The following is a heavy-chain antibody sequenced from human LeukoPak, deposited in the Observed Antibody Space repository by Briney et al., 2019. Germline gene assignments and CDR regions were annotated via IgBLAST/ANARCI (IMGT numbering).Heavy chain of an antibody. CDR1: GFTFSIYS. Sequence: PGGSLGLSCAASGFTFSIYSMHWVRQAPGKGLEYVSAISGNGGSTYYANSLKGRFTISRDNSKNTLYLQMGSLRAEDMAVYYCAREPRSKSPLDYWGQGTLVTVSS. CDR2: ISGNGGST. CDR3: AREPRSKSPLDY. J-gene: IGHJ4*02. V-gene: IGHV3-64*01.